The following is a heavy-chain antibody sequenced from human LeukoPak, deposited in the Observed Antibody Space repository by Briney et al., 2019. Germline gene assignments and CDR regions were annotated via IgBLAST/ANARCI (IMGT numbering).Heavy chain of an antibody. CDR3: AGGVYIVGAVFNY. CDR1: GFTFSSYS. J-gene: IGHJ4*02. D-gene: IGHD1-26*01. V-gene: IGHV3-30*03. Sequence: GGSLRLSCAASGFTFSSYSMNWVRQAPGKGLEWVATIAYDGNHRYYADSVKGRFTVSRDNSKVTLYLQVTSVRPEDTAMYYCAGGVYIVGAVFNYWGQGTLVTVSS. CDR2: IAYDGNHR.